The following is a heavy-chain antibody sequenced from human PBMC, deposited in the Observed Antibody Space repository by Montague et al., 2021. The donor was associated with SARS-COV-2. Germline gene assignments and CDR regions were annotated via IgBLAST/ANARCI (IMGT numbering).Heavy chain of an antibody. J-gene: IGHJ6*02. D-gene: IGHD2-15*01. CDR1: GFTFSSYG. CDR3: VRILSYYDGMDV. Sequence: SLRLSCAASGFTFSSYGMHWVRQAPGKGLEWVAVIWYDGSNKYYADSVKGRFTISRDNSKNTLYLQMNSLRAEDTAVYYCVRILSYYDGMDVWGQGTAVTAPS. CDR2: IWYDGSNK. V-gene: IGHV3-33*01.